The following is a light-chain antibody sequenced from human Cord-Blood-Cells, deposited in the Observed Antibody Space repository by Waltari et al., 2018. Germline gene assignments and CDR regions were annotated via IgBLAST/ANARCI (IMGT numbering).Light chain of an antibody. V-gene: IGKV1-5*03. J-gene: IGKJ2*01. CDR2: KAS. Sequence: DIQMTQSPSTLSASVGDRVTITCRASQSISSRLACYQQKPGKAPKLLIYKASSLESGVPSRCSGSGSGTEFTLTISSLQPDDFATYYCQQYNSYSYTLGQGTKLEIK. CDR1: QSISSR. CDR3: QQYNSYSYT.